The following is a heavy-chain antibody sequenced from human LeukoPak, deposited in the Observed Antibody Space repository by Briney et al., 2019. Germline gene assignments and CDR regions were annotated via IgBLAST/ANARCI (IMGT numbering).Heavy chain of an antibody. CDR1: GYSFILYG. J-gene: IGHJ3*02. D-gene: IGHD5-18*01. Sequence: GASVKVSCKTSGYSFILYGISWVRQAPGQGLEWMGWISAYNGNTNYAQKLQGRVTMTTDTSTSTAYMELRSLRSDDTAVYYCARGIGYSYGYRGGDDAFDIWGQGTMVTVSS. CDR2: ISAYNGNT. CDR3: ARGIGYSYGYRGGDDAFDI. V-gene: IGHV1-18*01.